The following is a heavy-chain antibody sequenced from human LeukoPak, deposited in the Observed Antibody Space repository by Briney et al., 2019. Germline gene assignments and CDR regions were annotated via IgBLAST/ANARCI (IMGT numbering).Heavy chain of an antibody. CDR3: ARDLFEGVNISIKVLAAY. D-gene: IGHD2-21*02. CDR2: INPSGDNT. CDR1: GYTFTNNF. V-gene: IGHV1-46*01. J-gene: IGHJ4*02. Sequence: ASVKVSCKASGYTFTNNFMHWVRQAPGQGLEWMGIINPSGDNTWYAQKFQARVTMTRDMSSSTAYMELSRLRSDDTAVYFCARDLFEGVNISIKVLAAYWGEGTLVAVSS.